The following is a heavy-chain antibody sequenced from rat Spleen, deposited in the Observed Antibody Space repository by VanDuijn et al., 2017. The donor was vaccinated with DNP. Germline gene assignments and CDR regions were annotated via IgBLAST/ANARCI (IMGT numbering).Heavy chain of an antibody. J-gene: IGHJ4*01. D-gene: IGHD3-2*01. V-gene: IGHV5-31*01. CDR3: ARHLHGNLWVMDA. CDR2: ITNTGGST. Sequence: EVQLVESGGGLVQPGRSLKVSCVASGLTFNNYWMTWIRQAPGKGLVWVASITNTGGSTYYPDSVKGRFTISRDNAKSTLYLQMNSLRSEDTATYYCARHLHGNLWVMDAWGQGASVTVSS. CDR1: GLTFNNYW.